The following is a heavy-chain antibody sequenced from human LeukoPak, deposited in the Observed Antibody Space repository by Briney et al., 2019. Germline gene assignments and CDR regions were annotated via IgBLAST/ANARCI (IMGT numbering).Heavy chain of an antibody. CDR2: FYYSGKT. CDR1: AGSITSDKFY. CDR3: ATRNLFTRGDDY. J-gene: IGHJ4*02. V-gene: IGHV4-39*01. D-gene: IGHD3-16*01. Sequence: SETLSLTCTVCAGSITSDKFYWGWIRQPPGKGLEWIGSFYYSGKTYYNPSLKSRVTISVDTSKSQFSLKLTSVTAADTAVYYCATRNLFTRGDDYWSPGTLVTVSS.